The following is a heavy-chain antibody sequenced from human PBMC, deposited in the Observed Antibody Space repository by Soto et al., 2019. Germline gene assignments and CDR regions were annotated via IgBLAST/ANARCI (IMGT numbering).Heavy chain of an antibody. D-gene: IGHD3-16*01. Sequence: QVQLQESGPGLVKPSQTLSLTYTVSGGSISSGGYYWSWIRQHPGKGLEWIGYIYYSGSTYYNPSLKSRVTISVDTSKNQFSLKLRSVTAADTAVYYCARGIGSNRLLTVWDYWGQGTLVTVSS. J-gene: IGHJ4*02. CDR3: ARGIGSNRLLTVWDY. V-gene: IGHV4-31*03. CDR1: GGSISSGGYY. CDR2: IYYSGST.